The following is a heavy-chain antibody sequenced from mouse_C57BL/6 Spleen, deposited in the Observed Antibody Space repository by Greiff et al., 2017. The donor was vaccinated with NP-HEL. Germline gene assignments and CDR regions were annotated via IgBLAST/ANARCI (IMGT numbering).Heavy chain of an antibody. D-gene: IGHD4-1*01. J-gene: IGHJ2*01. CDR2: ISSGGSYT. Sequence: DVMLVESGGDLVKPVGSLKLSCAASGFTFSSYGMSWVRQTPDKRLEWVATISSGGSYTYYPDSVKGRFTISRDNAKNTLYLQMSSLKSEDTAMYYCARQGLEGFDYWGQGTTLTVSS. CDR3: ARQGLEGFDY. V-gene: IGHV5-6*02. CDR1: GFTFSSYG.